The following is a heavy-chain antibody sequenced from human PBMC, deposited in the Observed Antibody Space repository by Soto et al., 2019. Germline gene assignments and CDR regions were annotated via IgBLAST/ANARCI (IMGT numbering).Heavy chain of an antibody. J-gene: IGHJ4*02. Sequence: QVQLVQSGAEVKKPGASVKVSCKASGYTFTSYAMHWVRQAPGQRLEWMGWINAGNGNTKYSQKFQGRDTITRDTSASTAYMVLSCLRSEETVVYYCADGWLFLWGQGTLVTVSS. CDR1: GYTFTSYA. D-gene: IGHD3-22*01. V-gene: IGHV1-3*01. CDR3: ADGWLFL. CDR2: INAGNGNT.